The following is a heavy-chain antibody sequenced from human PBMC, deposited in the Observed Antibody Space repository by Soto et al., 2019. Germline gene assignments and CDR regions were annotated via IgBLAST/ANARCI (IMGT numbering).Heavy chain of an antibody. Sequence: GGSLRLSCAASGFTFSSYAMSWVRQAPGKGLEWVSAISGSGGSTYYADSVKGRFTISRDNSKNTLYLQMNSLRAEDTAVYYCAKSASPPVEEVVIEYYFDYWGQGTLVTVSS. CDR3: AKSASPPVEEVVIEYYFDY. J-gene: IGHJ4*02. CDR2: ISGSGGST. V-gene: IGHV3-23*01. D-gene: IGHD3-22*01. CDR1: GFTFSSYA.